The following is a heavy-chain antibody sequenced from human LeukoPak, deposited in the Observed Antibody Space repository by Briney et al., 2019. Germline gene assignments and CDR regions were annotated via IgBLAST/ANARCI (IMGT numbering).Heavy chain of an antibody. Sequence: EEPLKISCQGSGYSFTAYWSAWVRQLPGKGLEWMGNIYPGDSATRNSPSFLGQVTQSADTSISIPSLQCSSPTASGTAMSYRARLRDGDVDYGGQGRLVVVSS. V-gene: IGHV5-51*01. CDR3: ARLRDGDVDY. D-gene: IGHD4-17*01. J-gene: IGHJ4*02. CDR1: GYSFTAYW. CDR2: IYPGDSAT.